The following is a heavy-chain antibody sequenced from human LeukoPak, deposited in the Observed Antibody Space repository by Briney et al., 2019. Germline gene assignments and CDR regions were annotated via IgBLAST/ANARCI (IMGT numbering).Heavy chain of an antibody. J-gene: IGHJ6*04. Sequence: SGTLSLTCTASGDSITSSNRWPWVRQPPRQWLEWIGKIYHNGTINHNPSLKNRVSISLDKSRNQFSLRVRSVTAADTAIYFCARGRRLKNYIGRIPYYYYGLDVWGKGTTVTVSS. D-gene: IGHD1-7*01. CDR3: ARGRRLKNYIGRIPYYYYGLDV. V-gene: IGHV4-4*02. CDR1: GDSITSSNR. CDR2: IYHNGTI.